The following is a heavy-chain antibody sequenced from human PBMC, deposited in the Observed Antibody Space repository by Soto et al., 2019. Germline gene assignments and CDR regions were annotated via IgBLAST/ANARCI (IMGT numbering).Heavy chain of an antibody. Sequence: SETLSLTCNVSGASISSGDYYWSWIRQPPGKGLEWIGYIYFSESTSYNPSLKSRVTISGDKSKNHFSLKLTSVTAADTAVYYCARPAIDYYDSSGYYPWGQGTLVTVSS. CDR2: IYFSEST. D-gene: IGHD3-22*01. J-gene: IGHJ5*02. CDR1: GASISSGDYY. V-gene: IGHV4-30-4*01. CDR3: ARPAIDYYDSSGYYP.